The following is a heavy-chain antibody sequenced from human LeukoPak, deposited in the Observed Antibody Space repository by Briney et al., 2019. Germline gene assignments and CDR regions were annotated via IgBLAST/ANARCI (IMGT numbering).Heavy chain of an antibody. J-gene: IGHJ6*03. D-gene: IGHD3-16*01. CDR2: MNPNSGNT. CDR1: GYTLTELS. CDR3: ARGPDYGPKAHYMDV. Sequence: ASVKVSCKVSGYTLTELSMHWVRQATGQGLEWMGWMNPNSGNTGYAQKFQGRVTMTRNTSISTAYMELSSLRSEDTAVYYCARGPDYGPKAHYMDVWGKGTTVTISS. V-gene: IGHV1-8*01.